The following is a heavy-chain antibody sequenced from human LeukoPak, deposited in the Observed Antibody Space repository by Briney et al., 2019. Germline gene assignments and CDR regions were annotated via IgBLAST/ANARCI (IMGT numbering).Heavy chain of an antibody. CDR3: ARGRRPIDYYFDY. D-gene: IGHD3-9*01. V-gene: IGHV4-31*03. Sequence: SETLSLTCTVSGGSISSGGYYWSWIRQHPGKGLEWIGYIYYSGSTYYNPSLKSRVTISVDTSKNQFSLKLSSVTAADTAVYYCARGRRPIDYYFDYWGQGTLVTVSS. CDR2: IYYSGST. J-gene: IGHJ4*02. CDR1: GGSISSGGYY.